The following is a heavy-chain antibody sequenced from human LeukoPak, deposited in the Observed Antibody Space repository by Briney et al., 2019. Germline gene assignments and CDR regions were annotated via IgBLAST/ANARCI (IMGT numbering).Heavy chain of an antibody. D-gene: IGHD2-15*01. CDR2: IRSKANSYAT. V-gene: IGHV3-73*01. J-gene: IGHJ6*03. CDR1: GFTFSGSA. CDR3: TRHKGSLKEDIDYYYYYMDV. Sequence: PGGSLRLSCAASGFTFSGSAMHWVRQASGKGLEWVGRIRSKANSYATAYAASVKGRFTISRDDSKNTAYLQMNSLKTEDTAVYYCTRHKGSLKEDIDYYYYYMDVWGKGTTVTVSS.